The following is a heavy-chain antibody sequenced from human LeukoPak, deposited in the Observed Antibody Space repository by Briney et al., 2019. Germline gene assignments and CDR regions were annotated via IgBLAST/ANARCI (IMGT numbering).Heavy chain of an antibody. CDR2: INPNSGGT. V-gene: IGHV1-2*02. Sequence: GASVKVSCKASGYTFTGYYMHWVRQAPGQGREWMGWINPNSGGTNYAQKFQGRVTMTRDTSISTAYMELSRLRSDDTAVYYCARDPYSYGYGGYWGQGTLVTVSS. CDR1: GYTFTGYY. CDR3: ARDPYSYGYGGY. D-gene: IGHD5-18*01. J-gene: IGHJ4*02.